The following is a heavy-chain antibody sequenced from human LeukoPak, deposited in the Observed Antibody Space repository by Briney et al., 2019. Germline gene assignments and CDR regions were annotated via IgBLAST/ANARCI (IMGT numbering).Heavy chain of an antibody. D-gene: IGHD5-24*01. CDR1: GFTFSIYA. CDR3: ARMALDSFWSVYFDT. V-gene: IGHV3-30*14. Sequence: PGGSLRLSCAASGFTFSIYAFHWVRQAPGKGLEWVAVISNDGNNKYHADSVKGRFTISRDNSRNTLYVQMSSLRAEDTAMYYCARMALDSFWSVYFDTWGQGTLVSVSS. J-gene: IGHJ4*02. CDR2: ISNDGNNK.